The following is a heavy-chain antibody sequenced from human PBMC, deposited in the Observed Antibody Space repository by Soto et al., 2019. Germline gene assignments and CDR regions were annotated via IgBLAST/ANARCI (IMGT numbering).Heavy chain of an antibody. J-gene: IGHJ3*01. Sequence: SETLSLTCTVSGGSISSYYWSWIRQPPGKGLEWIGYIYYSGSTNYNPSLKSRVTISVDTSKNQFSLKLTSVTAVDTAVYYCARRYGSAFDFWGQGTMVTV. CDR2: IYYSGST. CDR3: ARRYGSAFDF. CDR1: GGSISSYY. V-gene: IGHV4-59*01. D-gene: IGHD3-10*01.